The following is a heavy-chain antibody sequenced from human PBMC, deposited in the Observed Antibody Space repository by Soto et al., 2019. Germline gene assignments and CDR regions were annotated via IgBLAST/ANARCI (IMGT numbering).Heavy chain of an antibody. CDR1: GGSITNYY. J-gene: IGHJ6*02. CDR3: ARHGFGPLHGLVDV. Sequence: QVQLQESGPGLVKPSETLSLTRTVSGGSITNYYCSWFRQPPGKGLEWIGYINYDGYSAYNLSLKRRVTLSMGASKTQFSLMLESVTATDTAVYYCARHGFGPLHGLVDVWGPGTTVIVSS. D-gene: IGHD3-10*01. CDR2: INYDGYS. V-gene: IGHV4-59*08.